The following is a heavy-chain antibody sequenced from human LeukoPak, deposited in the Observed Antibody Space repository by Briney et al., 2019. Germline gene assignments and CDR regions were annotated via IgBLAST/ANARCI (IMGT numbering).Heavy chain of an antibody. CDR3: AEEPYSSGRGPFDY. J-gene: IGHJ4*02. D-gene: IGHD6-19*01. V-gene: IGHV3-74*01. CDR1: GFTFSSYW. CDR2: IKSDGSST. Sequence: PGGSLRLSCAASGFTFSSYWMHWVRQAPGKGLAWVSRIKSDGSSTSYADSVKGRFTISRDNSKNTLYLQMNSLRAEDTAVYYCAEEPYSSGRGPFDYWGQGTLVTVSS.